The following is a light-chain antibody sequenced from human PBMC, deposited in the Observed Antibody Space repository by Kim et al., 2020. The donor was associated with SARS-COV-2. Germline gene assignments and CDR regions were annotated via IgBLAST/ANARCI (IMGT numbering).Light chain of an antibody. J-gene: IGLJ1*01. Sequence: GQSVPNSCAGTGSDFGNYDSVSWYQHHPGKAPKLMIYEVTKRPSGVPDRFSGSKSGNTASLTVSGLQAEDEAEYYCSSYAGSNNYVSGTGTKVTVL. CDR3: SSYAGSNNYV. V-gene: IGLV2-8*01. CDR1: GSDFGNYDS. CDR2: EVT.